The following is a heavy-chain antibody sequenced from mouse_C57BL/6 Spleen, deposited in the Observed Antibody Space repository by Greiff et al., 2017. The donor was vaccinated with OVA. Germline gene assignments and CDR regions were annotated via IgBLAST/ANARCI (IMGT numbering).Heavy chain of an antibody. Sequence: QVQLQQSGPELVKPGASVKISCKASGYTFTDYYINWVKQRPGPGLEWIGWIYPGSGNTKYNEKFKGKATLTVDTSSSTAYMQLSSLTSEDSAVYFCARSPYGYVSYYFDYWGQGTTLTVSS. J-gene: IGHJ2*01. CDR1: GYTFTDYY. CDR2: IYPGSGNT. D-gene: IGHD2-2*01. V-gene: IGHV1-84*01. CDR3: ARSPYGYVSYYFDY.